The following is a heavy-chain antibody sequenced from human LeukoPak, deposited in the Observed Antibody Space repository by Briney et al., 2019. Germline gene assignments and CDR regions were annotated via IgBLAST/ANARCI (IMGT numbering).Heavy chain of an antibody. J-gene: IGHJ3*02. D-gene: IGHD1-26*01. CDR1: GFTFSSYS. Sequence: GGSLRLSCAASGFTFSSYSMNWVRQAPGKGLEWVSYISSSSSTIYYADSVKGRFTVSRDNAKNSLYLQMNSLGAGDTAVYCCARISGSYYPDAFDIWGQGTVVTVSS. CDR3: ARISGSYYPDAFDI. CDR2: ISSSSSTI. V-gene: IGHV3-48*01.